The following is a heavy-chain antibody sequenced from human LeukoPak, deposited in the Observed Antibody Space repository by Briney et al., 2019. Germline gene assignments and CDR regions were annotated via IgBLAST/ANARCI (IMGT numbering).Heavy chain of an antibody. CDR2: ISAYNGNT. D-gene: IGHD3-22*01. CDR3: ASSGYYDSSGLVFDY. CDR1: GYTFTSYG. J-gene: IGHJ4*02. V-gene: IGHV1-18*01. Sequence: ASVKDSCKASGYTFTSYGISWVRQAPGQGLEWMGWISAYNGNTNYAQKLQGRVTMTTDTSTSTAYMELRTLRSDDTAVYYCASSGYYDSSGLVFDYWGQGTLVTVSS.